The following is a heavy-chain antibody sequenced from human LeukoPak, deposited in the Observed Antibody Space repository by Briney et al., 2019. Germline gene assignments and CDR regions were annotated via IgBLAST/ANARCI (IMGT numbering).Heavy chain of an antibody. J-gene: IGHJ5*02. CDR1: GGSIPSGGYY. D-gene: IGHD4-11*01. V-gene: IGHV4-31*03. CDR3: ARGGVVTTTPRFDP. Sequence: SETLSLTCTVSGGSIPSGGYYWSWLRQRPGKGLEWIGHIYHTGSTYYNSSLKSRLSMSVDTSKNEFSLSLHSVTVADTAVYYCARGGVVTTTPRFDPWGQGILVTVPS. CDR2: IYHTGST.